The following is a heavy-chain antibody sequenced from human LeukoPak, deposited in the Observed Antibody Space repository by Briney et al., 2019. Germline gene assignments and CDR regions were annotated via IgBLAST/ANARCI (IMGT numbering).Heavy chain of an antibody. J-gene: IGHJ5*02. Sequence: ASVKVSCKASGYTFTNYAMHWVRQAPGQRLEWMGWINAGNGNTKYSQKLQGRVTITTDTSTDTAYMELSSLRSEDTAVYYCATVNWNYRRGRNWFDPWGQGTLVTVSS. CDR3: ATVNWNYRRGRNWFDP. CDR1: GYTFTNYA. V-gene: IGHV1-3*01. CDR2: INAGNGNT. D-gene: IGHD1-7*01.